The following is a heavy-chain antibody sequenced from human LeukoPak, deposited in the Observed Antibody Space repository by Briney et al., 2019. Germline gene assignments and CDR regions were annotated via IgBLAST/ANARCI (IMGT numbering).Heavy chain of an antibody. CDR3: ARGVPFDWLSPIGNFDY. CDR2: IYYSGST. CDR1: GGSISSGDYY. Sequence: SQTLSLTCTVSGGSISSGDYYWSWIRQPPGKGLEWIGYIYYSGSTYYNPSLKSRVAISVDTSKNQFSLKLSSVTAADTAVYYCARGVPFDWLSPIGNFDYWGQGTLVTVSS. V-gene: IGHV4-30-4*01. D-gene: IGHD3-9*01. J-gene: IGHJ4*02.